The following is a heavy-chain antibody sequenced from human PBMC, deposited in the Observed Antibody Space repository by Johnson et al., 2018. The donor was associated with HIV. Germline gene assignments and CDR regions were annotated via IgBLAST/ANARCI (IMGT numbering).Heavy chain of an antibody. CDR3: ARDGSQLADAFDI. CDR2: IYSGGST. D-gene: IGHD6-6*01. CDR1: GFTVSSNY. V-gene: IGHV3-66*02. Sequence: VLLVESGGGLVKPGGSLRLSCAASGFTVSSNYMSWVRQAPGKGLEWVSVIYSGGSTYYADSVKGRFTISRDNSKNTVFLQMDSLRGEDTADYYCARDGSQLADAFDIWGQGTLVAVSS. J-gene: IGHJ3*02.